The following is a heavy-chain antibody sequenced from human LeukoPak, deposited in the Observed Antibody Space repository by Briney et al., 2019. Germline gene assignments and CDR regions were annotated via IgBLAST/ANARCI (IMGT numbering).Heavy chain of an antibody. J-gene: IGHJ4*02. Sequence: PSETLSLTCSVHLGSLRGYYWSCIRQPPGKRLEWIGEINHRGSTNYNPSLKSRVTISVDTSKNQFSLKLSSVTAADTAVYYCARGGITAAGLSPNLDYWGQGTLVTVSS. CDR1: LGSLRGYY. V-gene: IGHV4-34*01. CDR2: INHRGST. CDR3: ARGGITAAGLSPNLDY. D-gene: IGHD6-13*01.